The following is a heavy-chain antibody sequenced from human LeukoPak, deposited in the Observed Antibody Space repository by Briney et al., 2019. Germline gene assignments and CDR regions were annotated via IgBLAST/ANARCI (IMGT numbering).Heavy chain of an antibody. CDR2: ISAYNGNT. D-gene: IGHD3-10*01. J-gene: IGHJ4*02. CDR1: GYTFTSYG. V-gene: IGHV1-18*01. Sequence: ASVKVSCKASGYTFTSYGISWLRQAPGQGLEWMGWISAYNGNTNYAQKLQGRVTMTTDTSTSTAYMELRSLRSDDTAVYYCARPSRGYYYGSGSYRAYYFDYWGQGTLVTVSS. CDR3: ARPSRGYYYGSGSYRAYYFDY.